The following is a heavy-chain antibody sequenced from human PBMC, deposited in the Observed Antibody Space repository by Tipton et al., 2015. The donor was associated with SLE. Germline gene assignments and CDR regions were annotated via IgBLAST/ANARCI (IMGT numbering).Heavy chain of an antibody. CDR3: ARGPYGYYSGLDV. Sequence: TLSLTCTVSGGSIRSGSYYWSWIRQPAGKGLEWIGRIHTTGSTNYNPSLKSRVTISIDTSKNQFSLKLTSLTAADTAVYYCARGPYGYYSGLDVWGQGTTVIV. D-gene: IGHD5-18*01. J-gene: IGHJ6*02. V-gene: IGHV4-61*02. CDR1: GGSIRSGSYY. CDR2: IHTTGST.